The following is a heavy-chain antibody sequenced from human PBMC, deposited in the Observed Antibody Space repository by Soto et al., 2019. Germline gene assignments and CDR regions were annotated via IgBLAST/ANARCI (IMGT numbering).Heavy chain of an antibody. Sequence: PGGSLRLSCAASGFTVSSNYMSWVRQAPGKGLEWVSVIYSGGSTYYADSVKGRFTISRDNSKNTLYLQINSLRAEDTAVYYCAGIVVVPAAISWFDPWGQGTLVTVSS. V-gene: IGHV3-53*01. D-gene: IGHD2-2*02. CDR1: GFTVSSNY. CDR2: IYSGGST. J-gene: IGHJ5*02. CDR3: AGIVVVPAAISWFDP.